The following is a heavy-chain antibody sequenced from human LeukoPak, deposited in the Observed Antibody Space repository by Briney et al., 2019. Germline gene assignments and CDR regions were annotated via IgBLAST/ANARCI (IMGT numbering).Heavy chain of an antibody. CDR2: INAGNGNT. J-gene: IGHJ1*01. V-gene: IGHV1-3*01. D-gene: IGHD6-19*01. Sequence: ASVKVSCKASGYTFTSYAMHWVRQAPGQRLEWMGWINAGNGNTKYSQKFQGRVTITRDTSASTAYMELSSLRSEDTAVYYCARQISSGWPRAEYFQHWCQGTLVTVSS. CDR1: GYTFTSYA. CDR3: ARQISSGWPRAEYFQH.